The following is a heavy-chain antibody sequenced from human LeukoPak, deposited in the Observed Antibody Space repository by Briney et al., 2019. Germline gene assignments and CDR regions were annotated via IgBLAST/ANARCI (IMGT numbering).Heavy chain of an antibody. Sequence: GGSLRLSCGASALTFSPYSMNWVRQAPGKGLEWLSYITSSSRTIYYADSVKGRFTISRDNAKNSLFLQMNSLRAEGTAVYYCARESYYGSSDAFDIWGQGTMVTVSS. D-gene: IGHD3-10*01. V-gene: IGHV3-48*01. CDR3: ARESYYGSSDAFDI. J-gene: IGHJ3*02. CDR1: ALTFSPYS. CDR2: ITSSSRTI.